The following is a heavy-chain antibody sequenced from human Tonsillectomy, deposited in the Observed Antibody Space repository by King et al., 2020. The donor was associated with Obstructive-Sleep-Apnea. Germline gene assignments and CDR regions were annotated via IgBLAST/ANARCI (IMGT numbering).Heavy chain of an antibody. J-gene: IGHJ6*02. D-gene: IGHD4-17*01. CDR2: IWYDGSKK. Sequence: VQLVESGGGVVQPGRSLRLSCAASGFTVSGYGMHWVRQAPGKGLEWVTVIWYDGSKKYYADSVKGRFTISRDNSKNTLYLQMNSLRVEDTAVYYCARDRDYGEYGGRYCFGMDRWGQGTTVTVS. V-gene: IGHV3-33*01. CDR3: ARDRDYGEYGGRYCFGMDR. CDR1: GFTVSGYG.